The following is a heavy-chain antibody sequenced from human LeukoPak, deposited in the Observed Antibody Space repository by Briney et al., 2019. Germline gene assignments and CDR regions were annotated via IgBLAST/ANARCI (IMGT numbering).Heavy chain of an antibody. CDR1: GGSISSNNYY. CDR2: ISYSGST. V-gene: IGHV4-30-4*01. CDR3: AREVDTPTDVEAFDI. J-gene: IGHJ3*02. D-gene: IGHD5-18*01. Sequence: SETLSLTCTVSGGSISSNNYYWSWVRQPPGKGLEWITYISYSGSTCYNPSLKSRLTISVDTSKNQFSLKLSSVTAADTAIYYCAREVDTPTDVEAFDIWGQGTMVTVSS.